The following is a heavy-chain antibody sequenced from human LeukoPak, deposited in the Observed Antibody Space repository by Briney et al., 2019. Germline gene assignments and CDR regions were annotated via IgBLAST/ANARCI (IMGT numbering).Heavy chain of an antibody. V-gene: IGHV3-53*01. CDR1: GSTVSSNY. J-gene: IGHJ5*02. CDR2: IYSGGST. CDR3: ARVQGGCRWFDP. D-gene: IGHD6-19*01. Sequence: GGSLRLSCAASGSTVSSNYMSWVRQAPGKGLEWVSVIYSGGSTYYADSVKGRFTISRDNSKNTLYLQMNSLRAEDTAVYYCARVQGGCRWFDPWGQGTLVTVSS.